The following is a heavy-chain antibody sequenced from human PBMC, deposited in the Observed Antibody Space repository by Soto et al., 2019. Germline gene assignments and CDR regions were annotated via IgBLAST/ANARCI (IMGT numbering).Heavy chain of an antibody. CDR2: ICYSGST. CDR1: GGSISSGGYY. D-gene: IGHD3-22*01. Sequence: TLYLTGTVSGGSISSGGYYWRWIRQHPGKGLEWIGYICYSGSTYYSPSLKSRVTISVDTSKNQFSLKLSSVTAADTAVYYCARVGRYYDSSGPYYFDYWGQGTLVTVSS. CDR3: ARVGRYYDSSGPYYFDY. V-gene: IGHV4-31*03. J-gene: IGHJ4*02.